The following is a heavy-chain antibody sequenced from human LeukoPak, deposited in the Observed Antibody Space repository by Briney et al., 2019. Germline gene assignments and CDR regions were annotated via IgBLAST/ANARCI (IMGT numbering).Heavy chain of an antibody. CDR2: IYYSGST. CDR3: AREKTTVTNDY. CDR1: GGSISSYY. Sequence: SETLSLTCTVSGGSISSYYWGWIRQPPGKGLEWIGSIYYSGSTYYNPSLKSRVTISADTSKNQFSLKLSSVTAADTAVYYCAREKTTVTNDYWGQGTLVTVSS. V-gene: IGHV4-39*07. D-gene: IGHD4-17*01. J-gene: IGHJ4*02.